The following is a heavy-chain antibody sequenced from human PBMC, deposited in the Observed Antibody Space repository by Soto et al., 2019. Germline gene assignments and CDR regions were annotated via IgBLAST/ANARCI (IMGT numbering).Heavy chain of an antibody. V-gene: IGHV2-26*01. CDR2: IFSNDEK. D-gene: IGHD2-2*01. CDR3: TRAITILGHCASTRCYEVGC. Sequence: QVTLKESGPVLVNPTETLTLTCTASGISLSHERVGVSWIRQPPGKALEWLADIFSNDEKSYSRFLRSRLNISKHTTRSQAVLTMANMNPLDTATYYCTRAITILGHCASTRCYEVGCWRQRITVTVSS. J-gene: IGHJ4*02. CDR1: GISLSHERVG.